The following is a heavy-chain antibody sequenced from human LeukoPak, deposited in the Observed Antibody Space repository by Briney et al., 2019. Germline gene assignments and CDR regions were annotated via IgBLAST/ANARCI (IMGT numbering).Heavy chain of an antibody. D-gene: IGHD2-2*01. CDR2: IYYSGST. Sequence: SETLSLTCTVSGGSISSHYWSWIRQPPGKGLEWIGYIYYSGSTNYNPSLKSRVTISVDTSKNQFSLKLSSVTAADTAVYYCARYIVIVPAAIRWFDPWGQGTLVTVSS. J-gene: IGHJ5*02. CDR3: ARYIVIVPAAIRWFDP. V-gene: IGHV4-59*11. CDR1: GGSISSHY.